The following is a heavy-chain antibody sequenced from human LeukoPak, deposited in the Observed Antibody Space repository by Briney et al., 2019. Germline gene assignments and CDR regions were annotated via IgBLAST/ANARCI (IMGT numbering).Heavy chain of an antibody. D-gene: IGHD2-21*02. CDR3: ARVRNTVVTDY. CDR2: INHSGST. Sequence: SETLSLTCAVYGGSFCGYYWSWIRQPPGKGLEWIGEINHSGSTNYNPSLKSRVTMSVDTSTNQFSLRVNSVTAADTAVYYCARVRNTVVTDYWGQGTLVTVSS. CDR1: GGSFCGYY. V-gene: IGHV4-34*01. J-gene: IGHJ4*02.